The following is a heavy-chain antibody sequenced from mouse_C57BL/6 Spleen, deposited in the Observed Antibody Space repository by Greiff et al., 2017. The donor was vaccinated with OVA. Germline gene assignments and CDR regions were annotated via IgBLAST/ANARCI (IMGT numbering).Heavy chain of an antibody. D-gene: IGHD1-1*02. CDR3: AREGYGAMDY. CDR1: GYSITSGYY. CDR2: ISYDGSN. Sequence: DVKLQESGPGLVKPSQSLSLTCSVTGYSITSGYYWNWIRQFPGNKLEWMGYISYDGSNNYNPSLKNRISITRDTSKNQFFLKLNSVTTEDTATYYCAREGYGAMDYWGQGTSVTVSS. V-gene: IGHV3-6*01. J-gene: IGHJ4*01.